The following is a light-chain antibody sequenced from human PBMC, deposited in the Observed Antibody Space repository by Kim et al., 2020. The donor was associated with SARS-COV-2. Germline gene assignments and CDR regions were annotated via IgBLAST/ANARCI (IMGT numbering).Light chain of an antibody. CDR1: QSVSSSH. CDR2: GAS. J-gene: IGKJ4*01. Sequence: IVLTQSPGTLSLSPGERATLSCRASQSVSSSHLAWYQQKPGQAPRLLIYGASNRATGIPDRFSGSGSGTDFTLTISRLEAEDFAVYYCQQYDRSPLTFGGGTKVDIK. CDR3: QQYDRSPLT. V-gene: IGKV3-20*01.